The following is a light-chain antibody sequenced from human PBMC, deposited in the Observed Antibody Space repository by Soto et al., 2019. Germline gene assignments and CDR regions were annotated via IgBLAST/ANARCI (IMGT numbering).Light chain of an antibody. V-gene: IGKV1-39*01. J-gene: IGKJ4*01. CDR2: TAS. Sequence: DIQMTQSPSSLSASVGDRVSITCRASQSINHYLNWSQQKPGTAPKLLSYTASSLQSGVPSRFSGSGSGTDFTLTISSLQPEDFATYYCQQSHSTPRTFGGGTKV. CDR3: QQSHSTPRT. CDR1: QSINHY.